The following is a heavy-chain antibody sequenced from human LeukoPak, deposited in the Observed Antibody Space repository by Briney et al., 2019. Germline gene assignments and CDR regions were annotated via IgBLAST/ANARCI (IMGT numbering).Heavy chain of an antibody. CDR2: IYHSGST. J-gene: IGHJ1*01. Sequence: SETLSLTCAVSGGSISSSNWWSWVRQPPGKGLEWIGEIYHSGSTNYNPSLKSRVTISVDTSKNQFSLKLTSVTAADTAVYYCASPSRLGYCSGGSCYGSYFQHWGQGTLVTVSS. CDR3: ASPSRLGYCSGGSCYGSYFQH. D-gene: IGHD2-15*01. V-gene: IGHV4-4*02. CDR1: GGSISSSNW.